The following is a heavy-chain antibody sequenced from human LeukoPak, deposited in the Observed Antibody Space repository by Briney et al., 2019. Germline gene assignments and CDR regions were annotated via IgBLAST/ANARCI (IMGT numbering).Heavy chain of an antibody. CDR3: ARVWAWGSGNYFDN. D-gene: IGHD7-27*01. Sequence: PGGSLRLSCAASGFTFDAFGMTWVRQAPGKGLEWVSALRGDAGSTGYADSVKGRFTISRDNAKNSLYLQMNSLRVEDTALYYCARVWAWGSGNYFDNWGQGTLVTVSS. CDR2: LRGDAGST. CDR1: GFTFDAFG. J-gene: IGHJ4*02. V-gene: IGHV3-20*04.